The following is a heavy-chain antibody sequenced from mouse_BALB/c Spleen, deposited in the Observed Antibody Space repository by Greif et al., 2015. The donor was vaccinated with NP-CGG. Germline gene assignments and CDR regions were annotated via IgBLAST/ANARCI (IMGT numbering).Heavy chain of an antibody. CDR3: ARAHYYGSSQPHWYFDV. CDR1: GFLLTGYG. V-gene: IGHV2-6-7*01. D-gene: IGHD1-1*01. CDR2: IWGDGST. Sequence: QVQLKESGPGLVAPSQSLSITCTVSGFLLTGYGVNWVRQPPGKGLEWLGMIWGDGSTDYNSALKSRLSISKDNSKSQVVLKMNSLQTDDTARYYCARAHYYGSSQPHWYFDVWGAGTTVTVSS. J-gene: IGHJ1*01.